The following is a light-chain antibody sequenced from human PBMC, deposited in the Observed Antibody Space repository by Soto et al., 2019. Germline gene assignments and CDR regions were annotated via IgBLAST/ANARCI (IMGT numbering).Light chain of an antibody. Sequence: DIQMTQSPSSLSASIGDRVTITCRASQSVSDSLNWYQHKPGKAPNLLIFGASNLQSGVPSRFSGSRSGTDFTLTINSPQPEDFATYYCQQSYGTPRTFGQGTKLEIK. J-gene: IGKJ2*01. CDR1: QSVSDS. V-gene: IGKV1-39*01. CDR2: GAS. CDR3: QQSYGTPRT.